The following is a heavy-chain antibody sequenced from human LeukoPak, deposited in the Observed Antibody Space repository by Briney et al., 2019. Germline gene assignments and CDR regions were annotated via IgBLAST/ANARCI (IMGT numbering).Heavy chain of an antibody. CDR3: ARAPYGDNGYTAEVADY. J-gene: IGHJ4*02. Sequence: GGSLRLSCAASGVTFTNYAMSWVRQTPGKGLEWVAATVGSRPDTYHADSVKGRFTISRDNSKNTLYLQMNSLRAEDTAVYYCARAPYGDNGYTAEVADYWGQGTLVTVSS. CDR2: TVGSRPDT. D-gene: IGHD3-16*01. V-gene: IGHV3-23*01. CDR1: GVTFTNYA.